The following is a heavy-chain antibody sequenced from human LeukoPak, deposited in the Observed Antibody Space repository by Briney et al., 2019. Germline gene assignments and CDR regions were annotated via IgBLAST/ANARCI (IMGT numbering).Heavy chain of an antibody. CDR3: ARGWRSYYYGSGSYYVDY. J-gene: IGHJ4*02. D-gene: IGHD3-10*01. Sequence: SETLSLTCAVYGGSFSGYYWSWIRQPPGKGLEWIGEINHSGSTNYNPSLKSRVTISVDTSKNQFSLKLSSVTAADTAAYYCARGWRSYYYGSGSYYVDYWGQGTLVTVSS. CDR1: GGSFSGYY. CDR2: INHSGST. V-gene: IGHV4-34*01.